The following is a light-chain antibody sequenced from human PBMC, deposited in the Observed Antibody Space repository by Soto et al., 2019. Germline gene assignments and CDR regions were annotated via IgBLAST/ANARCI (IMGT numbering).Light chain of an antibody. V-gene: IGKV3-20*01. Sequence: EIVLTQSPGTLSLSPGERATLSCRASQSISDTLAWYQQKPGQSPRLLIYGVYSRATGTPDRFSGSGSGTDFTLTISRLEPEDSAVYYCQFYGSSLITFGQGTRLE. CDR1: QSISDT. CDR3: QFYGSSLIT. J-gene: IGKJ5*01. CDR2: GVY.